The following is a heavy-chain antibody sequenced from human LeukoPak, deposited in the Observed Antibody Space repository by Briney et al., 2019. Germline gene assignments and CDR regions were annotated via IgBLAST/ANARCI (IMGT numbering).Heavy chain of an antibody. V-gene: IGHV4-4*09. CDR3: ARHKGGRYSGSYLDY. Sequence: SETLSLPFTVSGGSISNYYWSWIRQPPGKGLEWIGYIYTSGSTNYNPSLKSRVTISVGTSKNQFSLKLSSVTAADTALYYCARHKGGRYSGSYLDYWGQATLVTVSS. J-gene: IGHJ4*02. CDR1: GGSISNYY. D-gene: IGHD1-26*01. CDR2: IYTSGST.